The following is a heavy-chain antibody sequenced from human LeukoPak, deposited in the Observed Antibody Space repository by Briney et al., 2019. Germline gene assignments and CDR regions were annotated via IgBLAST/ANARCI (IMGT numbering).Heavy chain of an antibody. J-gene: IGHJ6*03. CDR3: AREVVVPAATSYYMDV. CDR2: IYYSGST. CDR1: GGSISGYY. D-gene: IGHD2-2*01. V-gene: IGHV4-59*12. Sequence: SETLSLTCTVSGGSISGYYWSWIRQSPGKGLEYIGYIYYSGSTNHNPSLKSRVTMSVDTSKNQFSLKLSSVTAADTAVYYCAREVVVPAATSYYMDVWGKGTTVTVSS.